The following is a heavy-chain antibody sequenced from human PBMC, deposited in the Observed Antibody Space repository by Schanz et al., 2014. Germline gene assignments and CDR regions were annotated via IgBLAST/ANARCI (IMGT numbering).Heavy chain of an antibody. Sequence: VQLVESGGGVVQPGGSLRLSCVASGFTFSTYAMHWVRQAPGKGLEYVSAITSSGGNTYYANSVKDRFTISRDNSKNTLYLQMGSLRAGDMAVYYCARVQKAAAAALDYWGQGTLVTVSS. CDR3: ARVQKAAAAALDY. CDR2: ITSSGGNT. V-gene: IGHV3-64*01. CDR1: GFTFSTYA. J-gene: IGHJ4*02. D-gene: IGHD2-2*01.